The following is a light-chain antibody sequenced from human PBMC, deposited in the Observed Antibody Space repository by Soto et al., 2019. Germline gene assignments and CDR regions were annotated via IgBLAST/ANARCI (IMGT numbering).Light chain of an antibody. J-gene: IGKJ5*01. Sequence: DIEMTQSPCSLSASAGDRVTLTCRASQGVSVYLAWYQQKPGNVPTLLIYSASTLQSGVPSRFSGSGSGTDFTLTISSLQPEDVATYYCQKFNTAPRTFGQGTQLEIK. CDR1: QGVSVY. CDR2: SAS. V-gene: IGKV1-27*01. CDR3: QKFNTAPRT.